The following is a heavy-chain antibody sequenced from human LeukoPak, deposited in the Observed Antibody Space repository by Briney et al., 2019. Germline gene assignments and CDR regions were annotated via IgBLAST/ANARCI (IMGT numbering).Heavy chain of an antibody. CDR2: FYTSGST. J-gene: IGHJ6*03. Sequence: SETLSLTCTVSGDSISSYYWSWIRQPAGKGLEWIGRFYTSGSTKYNPSLKSRVTMSEDTSKNHFSLKLSSVTAADTAVYYCARTTEAHSWRTRYYDYYMDVWGKGTTVTVSS. V-gene: IGHV4-4*07. CDR3: ARTTEAHSWRTRYYDYYMDV. CDR1: GDSISSYY. D-gene: IGHD6-13*01.